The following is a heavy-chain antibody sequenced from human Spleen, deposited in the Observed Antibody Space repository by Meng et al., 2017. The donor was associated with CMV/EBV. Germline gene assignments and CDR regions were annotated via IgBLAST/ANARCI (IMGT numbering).Heavy chain of an antibody. Sequence: ASVKVSCKASGYTFTGYYMHWVRQAPGQGLEWMGWISAYNGNTNYAQKLQGRVTMTTDTSTSTAYMELRSLRSDDTAVYYCARKGRSSRNFYGMDVWGQGTTVTVSS. V-gene: IGHV1-18*04. CDR2: ISAYNGNT. CDR1: GYTFTGYY. J-gene: IGHJ6*02. D-gene: IGHD2-2*01. CDR3: ARKGRSSRNFYGMDV.